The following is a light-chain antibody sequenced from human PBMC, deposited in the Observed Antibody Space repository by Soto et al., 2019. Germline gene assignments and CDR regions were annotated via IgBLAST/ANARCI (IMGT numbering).Light chain of an antibody. CDR2: GAS. Sequence: EIVLTQSPGTLSLSPGERATLSCRASQSVPNNYLAWYQQKSGQAPRRLIFGASFRASGVPDRFSGSGSGTDFTLTISRLEPEDFAVSQCQQYGSSTTFGQGTKVEIK. CDR3: QQYGSSTT. V-gene: IGKV3-20*01. CDR1: QSVPNNY. J-gene: IGKJ1*01.